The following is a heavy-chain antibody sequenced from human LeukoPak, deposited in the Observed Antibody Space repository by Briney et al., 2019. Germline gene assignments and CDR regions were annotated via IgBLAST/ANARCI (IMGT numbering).Heavy chain of an antibody. CDR1: GFTFDDYD. D-gene: IGHD3-16*01. Sequence: GGSLRLSCAASGFTFDDYDMSWVRQAPGKGLEWVSGINWNGGSTGYADSVKGRFTISRDNAKNSLYLQMNSLRAEDTAVYYCARDGLPMITFGGVIFTGSEYFDYWGQGTLVTVSS. V-gene: IGHV3-20*04. CDR3: ARDGLPMITFGGVIFTGSEYFDY. CDR2: INWNGGST. J-gene: IGHJ4*02.